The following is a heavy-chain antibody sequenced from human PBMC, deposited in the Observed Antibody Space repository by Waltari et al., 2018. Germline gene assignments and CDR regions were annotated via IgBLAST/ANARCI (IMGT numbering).Heavy chain of an antibody. Sequence: QLQLQESGPGLVKPSETLSLTCTVSGGSISSSSYYWGWIRQPPGKGLEWIGSIYYSGSTYYNPSLKSRVTISVDTSKNQFSLKLSSVTAADTAVYYCAGRSGDHYGDYEDYWGQGTLVTVSS. CDR3: AGRSGDHYGDYEDY. J-gene: IGHJ4*02. V-gene: IGHV4-39*07. D-gene: IGHD4-17*01. CDR2: IYYSGST. CDR1: GGSISSSSYY.